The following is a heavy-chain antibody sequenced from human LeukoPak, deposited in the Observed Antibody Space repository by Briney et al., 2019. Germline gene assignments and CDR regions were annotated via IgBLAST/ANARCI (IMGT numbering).Heavy chain of an antibody. J-gene: IGHJ4*02. CDR1: GFTFSSFW. V-gene: IGHV3-7*01. CDR3: TREYSSGWYPGY. CDR2: IKQDGSEK. Sequence: PGGSLRLSCVASGFTFSSFWMTSVRQAPGKGLEWVANIKQDGSEKYYVDSVKGRFTISRDNAKNSLYLQMNSLRAEDTAVYYCTREYSSGWYPGYWGQGTLVTVSS. D-gene: IGHD6-19*01.